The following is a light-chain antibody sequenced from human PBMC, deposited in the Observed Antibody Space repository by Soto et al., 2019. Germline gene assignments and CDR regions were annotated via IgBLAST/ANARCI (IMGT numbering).Light chain of an antibody. CDR1: SSDVGAYNY. J-gene: IGLJ1*01. CDR3: TSYAGTYSFFYV. V-gene: IGLV2-8*01. Sequence: SVLTQPASASGSPGQSVTISCTGTSSDVGAYNYVSWYQQLPGKAPKLIIYEVSKRPSGVPDRFSGSKSGNTASLTVSGLQAEDEADYYCTSYAGTYSFFYVFGTGTKVTVL. CDR2: EVS.